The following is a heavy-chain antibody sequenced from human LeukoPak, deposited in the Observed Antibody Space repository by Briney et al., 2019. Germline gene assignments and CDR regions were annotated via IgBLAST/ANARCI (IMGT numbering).Heavy chain of an antibody. V-gene: IGHV1-18*01. CDR3: ARDNQFIVVPAAMRSSWFDP. J-gene: IGHJ5*02. D-gene: IGHD2-2*01. CDR1: GYTFTSYG. CDR2: ISAYNGNT. Sequence: ASVKVSCKASGYTFTSYGISWVQQAPGQGLEWMGWISAYNGNTNYAQKLQGRVTMTTDTSTSTAYMELRSLRSDDTAVYYCARDNQFIVVPAAMRSSWFDPWGQGTLVTVSS.